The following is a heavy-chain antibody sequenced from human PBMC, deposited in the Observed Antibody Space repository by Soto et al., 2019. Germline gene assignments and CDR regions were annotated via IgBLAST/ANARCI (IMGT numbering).Heavy chain of an antibody. Sequence: QVQLVQSGAEVKKPGASVKVSCKASGYTFTSYGISWVRQAPGQGLEGMGWISAYNGNIKYAQKLQGRVTLTTDTSTSTAYMELRSLRSDGTAVYYCARDLAVGLVDYWGQGTLVTVSS. CDR3: ARDLAVGLVDY. D-gene: IGHD6-19*01. J-gene: IGHJ4*02. V-gene: IGHV1-18*01. CDR1: GYTFTSYG. CDR2: ISAYNGNI.